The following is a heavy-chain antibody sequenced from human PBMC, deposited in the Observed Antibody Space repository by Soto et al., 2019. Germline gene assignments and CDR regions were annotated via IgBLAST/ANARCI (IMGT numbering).Heavy chain of an antibody. Sequence: PGGSLRLSCAASGFTFRSYSMNWVRQAPGKGLEWVSYISSSSSTIYNADSVKGRFTISRDNAKNLLYLQMNSLRDEDTAVYYSERVHVYSSGWRDYWGQGTLATVSS. J-gene: IGHJ4*02. CDR2: ISSSSSTI. CDR3: ERVHVYSSGWRDY. V-gene: IGHV3-48*02. D-gene: IGHD6-19*01. CDR1: GFTFRSYS.